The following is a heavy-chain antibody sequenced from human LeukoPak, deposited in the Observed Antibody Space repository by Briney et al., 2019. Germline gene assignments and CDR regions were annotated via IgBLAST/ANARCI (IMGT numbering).Heavy chain of an antibody. Sequence: SETLSLTCAVSGGSITTSNWWSWVRQPPGKGLEWIGEVYHNGNTKYAPSLESRVTISVDTSKNQLSLRLSSVTAADTAVYFCARDERRGWFDPWGQGTLVTVSS. CDR1: GGSITTSNW. J-gene: IGHJ5*02. V-gene: IGHV4-4*02. CDR2: VYHNGNT. CDR3: ARDERRGWFDP.